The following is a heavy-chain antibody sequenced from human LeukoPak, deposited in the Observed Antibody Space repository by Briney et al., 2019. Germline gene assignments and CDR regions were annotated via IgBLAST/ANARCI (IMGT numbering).Heavy chain of an antibody. CDR3: ARIDGGHHLSPFDY. D-gene: IGHD4-23*01. CDR2: FYYSGST. CDR1: GGSFSSSSYY. Sequence: SETLSLTCTVSGGSFSSSSYYWGRIRQPPGKGLEWIGSFYYSGSTYYNPSPKSRVTISVDTSKNQFSLKLSSVTAADTAIYYCARIDGGHHLSPFDYWGQGTLVTVSS. V-gene: IGHV4-39*01. J-gene: IGHJ4*02.